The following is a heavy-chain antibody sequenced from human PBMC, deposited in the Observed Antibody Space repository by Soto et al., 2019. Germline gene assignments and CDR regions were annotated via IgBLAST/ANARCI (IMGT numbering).Heavy chain of an antibody. V-gene: IGHV3-53*01. CDR3: TQLGAFDV. CDR2: MYSGGST. D-gene: IGHD3-16*01. J-gene: IGHJ3*01. CDR1: GFTVSNNY. Sequence: EVQLVESGGALIQPGGSLILSCAASGFTVSNNYISWVRQALGKGLEWVSLMYSGGSTHYANSVKGRFTISRDGSKNTVYLQMKSLRAEDTAVYYCTQLGAFDVWGQGTMVTVSS.